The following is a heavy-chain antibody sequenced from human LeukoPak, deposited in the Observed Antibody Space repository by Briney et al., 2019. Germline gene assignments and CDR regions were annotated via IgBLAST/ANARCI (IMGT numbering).Heavy chain of an antibody. CDR2: IYSGGST. D-gene: IGHD5-24*01. V-gene: IGHV3-53*01. Sequence: PGGSLRLSCAASGFTASSYYMSWVRQAPGKGLEWVSVIYSGGSTYYADSVKGRFTISRDNSKNTLYLQMNSLRAEDTAVYYCARVTRDGYKDYWGQGTLVTVSS. CDR1: GFTASSYY. CDR3: ARVTRDGYKDY. J-gene: IGHJ4*02.